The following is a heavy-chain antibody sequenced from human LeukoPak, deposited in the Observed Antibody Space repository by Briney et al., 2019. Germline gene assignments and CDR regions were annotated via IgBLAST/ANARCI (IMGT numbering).Heavy chain of an antibody. V-gene: IGHV3-23*01. J-gene: IGHJ4*02. Sequence: PGGTLRLSYAASRFIFDNYGMTWVRQAPGKGLEWVSGISDDGYSTYYADSVKGRFTISRDNSKNTLYLQMNSLRAEDTAVYYCAKGVYWNLSYWGQGTLVTVSS. D-gene: IGHD1-1*01. CDR3: AKGVYWNLSY. CDR2: ISDDGYST. CDR1: RFIFDNYG.